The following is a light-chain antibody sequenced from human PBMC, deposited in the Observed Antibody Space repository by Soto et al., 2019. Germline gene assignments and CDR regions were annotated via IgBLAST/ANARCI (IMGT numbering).Light chain of an antibody. Sequence: MPQSPATRSVAPGARVTFSCRASQGVSRKLAWYQHKPGQAPRLLISGASTGATGIPARFSGSGSGTEFTLTISSLQSEDCTIYYCQQYNNWPPWTFGQGTKVDI. CDR3: QQYNNWPPWT. CDR1: QGVSRK. CDR2: GAS. V-gene: IGKV3-15*01. J-gene: IGKJ1*01.